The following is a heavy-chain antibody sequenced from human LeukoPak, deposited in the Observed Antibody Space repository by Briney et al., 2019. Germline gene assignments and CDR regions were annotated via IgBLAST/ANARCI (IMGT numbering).Heavy chain of an antibody. CDR2: ISGGGEST. V-gene: IGHV3-23*01. CDR1: EFTFSSHA. CDR3: ARDLSPYCGDDCYRNEFYFDY. D-gene: IGHD2-21*02. Sequence: GSLGLSCVASEFTFSSHAMNWVRQAPGKGLEWVSSISGGGESTYYADSVKGRFTVSRDNSKNTSYLQMSSLRAEDTAVYYCARDLSPYCGDDCYRNEFYFDYWGQGTLVTVSS. J-gene: IGHJ4*02.